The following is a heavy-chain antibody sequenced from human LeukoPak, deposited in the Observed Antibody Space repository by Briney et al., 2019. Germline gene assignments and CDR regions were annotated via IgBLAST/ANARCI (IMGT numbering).Heavy chain of an antibody. Sequence: ASVKVSCKASGYTFTGYYMHWVRQAPGQGLEWMGWINPNSGGTNYAQKFQGRVTMTRDTSISTAYMELSSLRSEDTAVYYCARDGGLVAASDYYYYMDVWGKGTTVTVSS. V-gene: IGHV1-2*02. CDR1: GYTFTGYY. J-gene: IGHJ6*03. CDR2: INPNSGGT. D-gene: IGHD2-15*01. CDR3: ARDGGLVAASDYYYYMDV.